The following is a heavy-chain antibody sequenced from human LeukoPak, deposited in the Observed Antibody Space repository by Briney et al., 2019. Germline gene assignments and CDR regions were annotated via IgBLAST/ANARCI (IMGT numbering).Heavy chain of an antibody. CDR1: GFTFSSYS. J-gene: IGHJ4*02. CDR3: AREKLLGELLPGY. V-gene: IGHV3-21*01. D-gene: IGHD1-26*01. Sequence: GGSLRPSCAASGFTFSSYSMNWVRQAPGKGLEWVSSISSSSSYIYYADSVKGRFTISRDNAKNSLYLQMNSLRAEDTAVYYCAREKLLGELLPGYWGQGTLVTVSS. CDR2: ISSSSSYI.